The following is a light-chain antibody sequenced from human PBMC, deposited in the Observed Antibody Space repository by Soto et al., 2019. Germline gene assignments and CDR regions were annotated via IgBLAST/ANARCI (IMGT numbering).Light chain of an antibody. V-gene: IGLV2-8*01. Sequence: QSALTQPPSASGSPGQSVTISCTGTGSDVGGYNYVSWYQHHPGKAPKLMLYEVSTRPSGVPDRFSGSKSGNTASLTVSGLQDEDEADYYCSSYAGSNIYVVFGGGTQLTVL. CDR1: GSDVGGYNY. CDR2: EVS. J-gene: IGLJ2*01. CDR3: SSYAGSNIYVV.